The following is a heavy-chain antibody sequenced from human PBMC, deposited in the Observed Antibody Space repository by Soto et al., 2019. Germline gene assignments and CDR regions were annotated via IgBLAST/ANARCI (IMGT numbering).Heavy chain of an antibody. CDR1: GGSISSGGYY. CDR2: IYYSGST. D-gene: IGHD3-9*01. V-gene: IGHV4-31*03. CDR3: ARNDILTGYPYPDY. J-gene: IGHJ4*02. Sequence: SSETLSLTCTVSGGSISSGGYYWSWIRQHPGKGLEWIGYIYYSGSTYYNPSLKSRVTISVDTSKNQFSLKLSSVTAADTAVYYCARNDILTGYPYPDYWGQGTLVTVSS.